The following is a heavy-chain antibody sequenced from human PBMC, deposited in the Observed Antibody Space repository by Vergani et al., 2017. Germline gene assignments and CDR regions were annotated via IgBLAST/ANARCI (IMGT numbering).Heavy chain of an antibody. CDR3: ARETDTGSSVSYNYDAMDV. CDR2: ISGNNDDV. J-gene: IGHJ6*01. D-gene: IGHD3-9*01. V-gene: IGHV3-21*01. Sequence: EVQMVESGGGLVKPGGSLRLSCVASGFTFSHYSMNWVRQAPGKGLEWVSSISGNNDDVYYADSVKGRVTISRDNAKNSLYLDMSSLRAEDTAVYYCARETDTGSSVSYNYDAMDVGWEGTTVSVSS. CDR1: GFTFSHYS.